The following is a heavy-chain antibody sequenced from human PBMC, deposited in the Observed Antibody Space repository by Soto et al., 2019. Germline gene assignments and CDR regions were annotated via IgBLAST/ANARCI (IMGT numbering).Heavy chain of an antibody. J-gene: IGHJ4*02. CDR2: ISYDGSNK. D-gene: IGHD6-19*01. CDR1: GFTFSSYA. CDR3: ARTSGYSSGWYPYYFDY. V-gene: IGHV3-30-3*01. Sequence: GGSLRLSCAASGFTFSSYAMHWVRQAPGKGLEWVAVISYDGSNKYYADSVKGRFTISRDNSKNTLYLQMNSLRAEDTAVYYCARTSGYSSGWYPYYFDYWGQGTLVTVSS.